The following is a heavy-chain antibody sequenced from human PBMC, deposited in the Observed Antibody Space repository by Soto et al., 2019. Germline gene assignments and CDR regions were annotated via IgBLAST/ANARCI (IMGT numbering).Heavy chain of an antibody. J-gene: IGHJ4*02. D-gene: IGHD3-3*01. V-gene: IGHV3-74*03. CDR1: GFSLSDYW. Sequence: GGSLRLSCAASGFSLSDYWMHWVRQVPGKGLLWVSRISVDGRDTTYADSVKGRFTISRDNAKNSLYLEMNSLRDEDTAVYYCASHYDMWSGYLSPVDYWGQGTLVTVSS. CDR3: ASHYDMWSGYLSPVDY. CDR2: ISVDGRDT.